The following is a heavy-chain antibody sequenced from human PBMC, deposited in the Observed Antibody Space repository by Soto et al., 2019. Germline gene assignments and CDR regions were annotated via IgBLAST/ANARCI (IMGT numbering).Heavy chain of an antibody. J-gene: IGHJ4*02. CDR1: GGTFSDSV. D-gene: IGHD3-10*01. Sequence: QVQLVQSGPEVKKPGSSVTVSCKASGGTFSDSVTSWVRQAPGQGLEWMGGIVPIFGKANLAEKFQDRVTITADESTSTAYMKLSSLRSEDTAVYYCARRRDGSNYYLDYWGQGTLVTVSS. V-gene: IGHV1-69*01. CDR2: IVPIFGKA. CDR3: ARRRDGSNYYLDY.